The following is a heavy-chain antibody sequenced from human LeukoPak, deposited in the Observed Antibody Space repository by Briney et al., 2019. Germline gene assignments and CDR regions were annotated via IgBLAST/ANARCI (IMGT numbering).Heavy chain of an antibody. CDR2: INPNSGGT. CDR1: GGTFSSYA. J-gene: IGHJ4*02. CDR3: ASSRYYYDSSGPFDY. V-gene: IGHV1-2*02. D-gene: IGHD3-22*01. Sequence: EASVKVSCKASGGTFSSYAISWVRQAPGQGLEWMGWINPNSGGTNYAQKFQGRVTMTRDTSISTAYMELSRLRSDDTAVYYCASSRYYYDSSGPFDYWGQGTLVTVSS.